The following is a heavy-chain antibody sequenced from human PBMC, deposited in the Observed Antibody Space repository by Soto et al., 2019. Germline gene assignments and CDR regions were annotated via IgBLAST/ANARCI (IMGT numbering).Heavy chain of an antibody. D-gene: IGHD3-10*01. CDR1: GFSLNTGGVT. CDR2: IYWDDGK. Sequence: SGPTLVNPTQTFTLTCVFSGFSLNTGGVTVGWIRQPPGKALEWVALIYWDDGKRYSPSLKSRLTITKETSGNQVVLTMTNVDPEDTATYFCAHSPAPRVYFQHWGEGTLVTVSS. J-gene: IGHJ1*01. V-gene: IGHV2-5*02. CDR3: AHSPAPRVYFQH.